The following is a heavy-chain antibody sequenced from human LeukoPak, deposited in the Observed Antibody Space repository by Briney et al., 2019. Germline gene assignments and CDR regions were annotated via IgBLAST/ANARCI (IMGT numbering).Heavy chain of an antibody. V-gene: IGHV1-2*06. CDR3: ATDDDFDY. Sequence: GASVTVSCTASGYTFIGYYIHWIRQAPGQGLEWMGRINPNTGGTNYAQNFQGRVTMSRDASISTAYMDLSSLRSDDTAVYYCATDDDFDYWGQGTLVTVSS. J-gene: IGHJ4*02. D-gene: IGHD3-3*01. CDR2: INPNTGGT. CDR1: GYTFIGYY.